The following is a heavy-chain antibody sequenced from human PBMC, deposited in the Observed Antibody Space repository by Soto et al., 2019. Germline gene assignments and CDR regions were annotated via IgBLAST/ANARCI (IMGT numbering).Heavy chain of an antibody. J-gene: IGHJ6*03. CDR1: GFTFSSYG. V-gene: IGHV3-33*06. Sequence: GSLRLSCAASGFTFSSYGMHWVRQAPGKGLEWVAVIWYDGSNKYYADSVKGRFTISRDNSKNTLYLQMNSLRAEDTAVYYCAKGPLGYCSSTSCPGGYYYYYMDVWGKGTTVTVSS. CDR3: AKGPLGYCSSTSCPGGYYYYYMDV. CDR2: IWYDGSNK. D-gene: IGHD2-2*01.